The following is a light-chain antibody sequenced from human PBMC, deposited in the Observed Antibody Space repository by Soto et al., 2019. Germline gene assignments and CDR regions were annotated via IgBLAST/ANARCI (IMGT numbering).Light chain of an antibody. CDR3: SSSAGTKNMV. J-gene: IGLJ2*01. CDR1: PSDVGASNY. Sequence: QSALTQPPSASGSPGQSVTISCTGTPSDVGASNYVSWYQQQPCKAPKLMISEVSKRPSGVPDRFAGSKSGNTASLTVSGLQAEDEADYYCSSSAGTKNMVFGAGTKVTVL. CDR2: EVS. V-gene: IGLV2-8*01.